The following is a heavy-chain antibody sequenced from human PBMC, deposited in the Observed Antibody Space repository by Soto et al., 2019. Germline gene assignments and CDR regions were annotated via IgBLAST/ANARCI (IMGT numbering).Heavy chain of an antibody. CDR1: GYTFTSYG. CDR2: ISAHNGNT. CDR3: ARDNDIFSGYYLETYFDP. Sequence: ASVKVSCKASGYTFTSYGISWVRQAPGQGLEWMGWISAHNGNTNYAQKLQGRVTMTTDTSTSTAYMELRSLRSDDTAVYYCARDNDIFSGYYLETYFDPWGQGALVTFSS. V-gene: IGHV1-18*01. D-gene: IGHD3-9*01. J-gene: IGHJ5*02.